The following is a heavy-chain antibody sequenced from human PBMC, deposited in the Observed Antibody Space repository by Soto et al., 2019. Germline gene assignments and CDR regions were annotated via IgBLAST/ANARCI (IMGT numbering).Heavy chain of an antibody. V-gene: IGHV6-1*01. CDR2: TYYRSTWYN. CDR1: GDSVSSNSAA. CDR3: ARDETGDGLYAFDI. J-gene: IGHJ3*02. Sequence: QSQTLSLTCDISGDSVSSNSAAWNWIRQSPSRGLEWLARTYYRSTWYNDYAVSVKSRITINPETSKNQFSLQLNSVTPEDTAVYYCARDETGDGLYAFDIWGQGTMVTVSS. D-gene: IGHD7-27*01.